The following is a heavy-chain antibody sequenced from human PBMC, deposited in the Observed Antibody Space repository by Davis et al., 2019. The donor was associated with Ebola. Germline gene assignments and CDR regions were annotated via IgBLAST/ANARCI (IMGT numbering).Heavy chain of an antibody. D-gene: IGHD6-19*01. Sequence: GESLKISCAASGFTFSSYWMHWVRQASGKGLEWVGRIRSKANSYATAYAASVKGRFTISRDDSKNTAYLQMNSLKTEDTAVYYCTIAVAGDDYWGQGTLVTVSS. CDR3: TIAVAGDDY. CDR1: GFTFSSYW. V-gene: IGHV3-73*01. CDR2: IRSKANSYAT. J-gene: IGHJ4*02.